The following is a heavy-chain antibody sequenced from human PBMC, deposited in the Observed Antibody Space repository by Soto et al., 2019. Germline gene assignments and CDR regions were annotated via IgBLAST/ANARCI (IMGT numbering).Heavy chain of an antibody. CDR2: INSDGSST. Sequence: GSLRLSCAASGFTFSSYWMHWVRQAPGKGLVWVSRINSDGSSTSYADSVKGRFTISRDNAKNTLYLQMNSLRAEDTAVYYCARGHAPLGYCSSTSCYIYYYYMDVWGKGTTVTVSS. V-gene: IGHV3-74*01. CDR3: ARGHAPLGYCSSTSCYIYYYYMDV. D-gene: IGHD2-2*02. J-gene: IGHJ6*03. CDR1: GFTFSSYW.